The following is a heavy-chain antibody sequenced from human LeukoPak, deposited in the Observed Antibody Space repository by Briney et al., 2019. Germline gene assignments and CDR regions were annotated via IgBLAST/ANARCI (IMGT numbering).Heavy chain of an antibody. CDR1: GFTVSSNY. J-gene: IGHJ4*02. Sequence: GGSLRLSCAASGFTVSSNYMSWVRQAPGKGLEWVSVIYSGGSTYYADSVKGRFTISRDNSKNTLYLQMNSLRAEDTAVYYCAREDDYGDYELDYWGQGTLVTVSS. CDR3: AREDDYGDYELDY. CDR2: IYSGGST. V-gene: IGHV3-53*01. D-gene: IGHD4-17*01.